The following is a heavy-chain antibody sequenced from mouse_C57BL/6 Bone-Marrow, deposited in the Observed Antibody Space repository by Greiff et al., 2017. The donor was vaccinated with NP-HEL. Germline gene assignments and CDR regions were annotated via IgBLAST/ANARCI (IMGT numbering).Heavy chain of an antibody. CDR1: GFNIKDDY. Sequence: VQLKQSGAELVRPGASVKLSCTASGFNIKDDYMHWVKQRPEQGLEWIGWIDPENGDTEYASKVQGKATITADTSSNTAYLQLSSLTSEDTAVYYCTTMGAFAYWGQGTLVTVSA. J-gene: IGHJ3*01. CDR2: IDPENGDT. CDR3: TTMGAFAY. V-gene: IGHV14-4*01.